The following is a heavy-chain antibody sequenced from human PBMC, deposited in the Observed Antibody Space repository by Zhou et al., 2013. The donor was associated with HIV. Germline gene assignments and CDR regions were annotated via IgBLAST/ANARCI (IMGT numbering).Heavy chain of an antibody. Sequence: QVQLVQSGAEVKKPGSSVKVSCKASGGTFSSYAISWVRQAPGQGLEWMGRIIPILGIANYAQKFQGRVTITADKSTSTAYMELSSLRSEDTAVYYCARPNYYDSSGSYRGWFDPWGQGTLVTVSS. D-gene: IGHD3-22*01. CDR3: ARPNYYDSSGSYRGWFDP. V-gene: IGHV1-69*04. J-gene: IGHJ5*02. CDR1: GGTFSSYA. CDR2: IIPILGIA.